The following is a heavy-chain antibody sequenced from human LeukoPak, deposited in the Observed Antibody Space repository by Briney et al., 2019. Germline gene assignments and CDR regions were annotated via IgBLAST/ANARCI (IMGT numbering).Heavy chain of an antibody. CDR2: IIPVFGTA. Sequence: SVKVSCKASGGTFSSYAISWVRQAPGQGLEWMGRIIPVFGTANYAQKFQGRVTITTDESTSTACMELSSLRSEDTAVYYCARARTGGSGYYLLWGQGTLVTVSS. V-gene: IGHV1-69*05. J-gene: IGHJ4*02. CDR3: ARARTGGSGYYLL. D-gene: IGHD3-22*01. CDR1: GGTFSSYA.